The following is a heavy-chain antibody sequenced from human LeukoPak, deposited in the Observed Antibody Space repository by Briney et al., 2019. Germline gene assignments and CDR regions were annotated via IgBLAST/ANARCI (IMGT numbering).Heavy chain of an antibody. CDR2: ISGSGSST. CDR1: GFTSSDYY. CDR3: ARGTGFFDP. J-gene: IGHJ5*02. Sequence: GGSLTLSCAASGFTSSDYYMSWIRQAPGKGLEWISYISGSGSSTYFADSVKGRFTISRDNTKNSLSLQMNSLRAEDTAVYYCARGTGFFDPWGQGTLVTVSS. V-gene: IGHV3-11*04. D-gene: IGHD1-1*01.